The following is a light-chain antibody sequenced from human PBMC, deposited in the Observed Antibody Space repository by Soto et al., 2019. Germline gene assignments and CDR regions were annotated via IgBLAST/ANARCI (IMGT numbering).Light chain of an antibody. Sequence: IQMTQSPSSLSASVGDRVTITCRASQSISSYLNWYQQKPGKAPKLLIYAASSLQSGVPSRFSGSGSGTDFTLTISSLQPEDFATYYYQQSYSTPRTFGQGTRLEIK. J-gene: IGKJ5*01. V-gene: IGKV1-39*01. CDR2: AAS. CDR1: QSISSY. CDR3: QQSYSTPRT.